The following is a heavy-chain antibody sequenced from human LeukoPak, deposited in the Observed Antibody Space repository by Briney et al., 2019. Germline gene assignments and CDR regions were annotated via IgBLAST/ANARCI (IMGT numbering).Heavy chain of an antibody. J-gene: IGHJ4*02. Sequence: SETLSLTCTVSGGSITNYYWSWIRQPPGRRLEWIGFISYSGITNYNPSLKSRVTISIDTSENQFSLNLSSVTAADTAVYYCARGSSSWYANYWGQGTLVTVSS. CDR2: ISYSGIT. V-gene: IGHV4-59*01. CDR1: GGSITNYY. CDR3: ARGSSSWYANY. D-gene: IGHD6-13*01.